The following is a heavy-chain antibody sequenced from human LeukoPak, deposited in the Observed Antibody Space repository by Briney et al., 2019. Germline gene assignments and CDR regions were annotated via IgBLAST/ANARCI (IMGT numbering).Heavy chain of an antibody. CDR1: GFTFNTYG. CDR3: AKDRSSGWYANGFDY. D-gene: IGHD6-19*01. CDR2: ISSDSTTT. Sequence: GGSLRLSCAASGFTFNTYGMNWVRQAPGKGLEWISYISSDSTTTYYADSVKGRFTISRDNSKNTLYLQMNSLRAEDTAVYYCAKDRSSGWYANGFDYWGQGTLVTVSS. V-gene: IGHV3-48*01. J-gene: IGHJ4*02.